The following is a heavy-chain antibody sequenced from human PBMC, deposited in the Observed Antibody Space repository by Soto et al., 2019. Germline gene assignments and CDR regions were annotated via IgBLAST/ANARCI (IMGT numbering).Heavy chain of an antibody. V-gene: IGHV1-18*01. Sequence: GASVKVSCKASGYTFTNYGITWVRQAPGQGLEWMGWVSAYNDNTNYAQRLQGRVTMTTDTSTSTAYMELRSLTAEDTAVYYCARDTSGWREGGFDYWGQGALVTVSS. CDR3: ARDTSGWREGGFDY. D-gene: IGHD6-19*01. CDR2: VSAYNDNT. J-gene: IGHJ4*02. CDR1: GYTFTNYG.